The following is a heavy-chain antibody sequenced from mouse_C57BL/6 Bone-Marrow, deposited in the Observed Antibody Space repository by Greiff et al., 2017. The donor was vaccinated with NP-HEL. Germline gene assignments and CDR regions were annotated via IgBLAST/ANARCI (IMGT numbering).Heavy chain of an antibody. V-gene: IGHV1-74*01. D-gene: IGHD1-1*01. J-gene: IGHJ4*01. Sequence: QVQLQQPGAELVKPGASVKVSCKASGYTFTSYWMHWVKQRPGQGLEWIGRIHPSDSDTNYNQKFKGKATLTVDKSSSTAYMQLSSLTSEDSAVYYCAMEITTVVVHYYAMDCWGQETSVTVSS. CDR2: IHPSDSDT. CDR3: AMEITTVVVHYYAMDC. CDR1: GYTFTSYW.